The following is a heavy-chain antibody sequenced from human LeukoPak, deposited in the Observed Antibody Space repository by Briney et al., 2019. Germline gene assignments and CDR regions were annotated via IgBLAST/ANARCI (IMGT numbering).Heavy chain of an antibody. D-gene: IGHD3-3*01. CDR3: ARRYDFWSGYPPPLDY. J-gene: IGHJ4*02. V-gene: IGHV4-61*05. CDR2: IYYIGST. Sequence: SETLSLTCSVSGGSISSSRSYWGWIRQTPGKGLEWVGYIYYIGSTNYNPSLKSRVTISLDTSKNQFSLKLSSVTAADTAVYYCARRYDFWSGYPPPLDYWGQGTLVTVSS. CDR1: GGSISSSRSY.